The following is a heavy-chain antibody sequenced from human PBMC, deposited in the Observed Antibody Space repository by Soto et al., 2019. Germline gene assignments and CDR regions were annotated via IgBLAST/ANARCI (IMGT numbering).Heavy chain of an antibody. CDR3: AGNIVATISSFDY. CDR1: HGSINDDY. CDR2: VYSGGSA. V-gene: IGHV4-59*01. J-gene: IGHJ4*02. Sequence: SETLSLTWNVFHGSINDDYGSWIRQTPGMRLEWIGFVYSGGSAMYNPSFKSRVIISLETSKNQFSLTLTSLTAADSAVYYCAGNIVATISSFDYWGQGTLVPVSS. D-gene: IGHD5-12*01.